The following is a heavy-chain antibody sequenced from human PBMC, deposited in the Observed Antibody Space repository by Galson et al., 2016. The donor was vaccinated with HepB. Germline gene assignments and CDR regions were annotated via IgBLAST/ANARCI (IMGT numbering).Heavy chain of an antibody. CDR2: IWYGGTNA. J-gene: IGHJ4*02. CDR3: ARDASPYRYYYDSSGPYFDY. D-gene: IGHD3-22*01. Sequence: SLRLSCAASRFSFSFYGMHWVRQAPGKGLEWVAVIWYGGTNANYADSVKGRFTISRDNSKNTLYLQMNSLRAEDTAVYYCARDASPYRYYYDSSGPYFDYWGQGTLVTVSS. V-gene: IGHV3-33*01. CDR1: RFSFSFYG.